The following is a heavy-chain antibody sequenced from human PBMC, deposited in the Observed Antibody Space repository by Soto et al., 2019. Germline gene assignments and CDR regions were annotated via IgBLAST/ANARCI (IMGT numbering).Heavy chain of an antibody. V-gene: IGHV3-23*01. Sequence: EVQLLDSGGGLVQPGGSLRLSCAASGFAFSTYAMSWVRQAPGQGLEWVSSISFSGGTTYYADSVKGRLTISRDNSKNILYLQMTSLRAEDTALYFCAKEWAGDAFDVWGQGTMVTVSS. CDR2: ISFSGGTT. D-gene: IGHD6-19*01. J-gene: IGHJ3*01. CDR1: GFAFSTYA. CDR3: AKEWAGDAFDV.